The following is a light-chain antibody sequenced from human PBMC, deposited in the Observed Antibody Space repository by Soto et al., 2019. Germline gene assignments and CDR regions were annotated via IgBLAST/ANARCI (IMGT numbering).Light chain of an antibody. J-gene: IGLJ2*01. CDR2: DDS. CDR1: NIGSKS. Sequence: SYELTQPPSVSVAPGQTARITRGGDNIGSKSVHWYQQKPGQAPVLVVYDDSDRPSGIPERFSGSNSGNTATLTISRVEAGDEADYYCQMWDSSSDHVVFGGGTKVTVL. V-gene: IGLV3-21*02. CDR3: QMWDSSSDHVV.